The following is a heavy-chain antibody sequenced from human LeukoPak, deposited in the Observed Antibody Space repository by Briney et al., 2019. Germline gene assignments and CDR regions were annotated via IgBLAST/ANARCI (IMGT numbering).Heavy chain of an antibody. CDR1: GYTFTSYG. CDR2: ISAYNGNT. V-gene: IGHV1-18*01. Sequence: GASVKVSCKASGYTFTSYGISWVRQAPGQGLEWMGWISAYNGNTNYAQKFQGRVTITRNTSISTAYLELSSLRSEDTAVYYCARVAPTDAFDIWGQGTMVTVSS. J-gene: IGHJ3*02. CDR3: ARVAPTDAFDI. D-gene: IGHD4-17*01.